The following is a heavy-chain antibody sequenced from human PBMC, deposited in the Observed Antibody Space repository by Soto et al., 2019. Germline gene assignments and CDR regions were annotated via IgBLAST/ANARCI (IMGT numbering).Heavy chain of an antibody. CDR1: GFTFSSYA. J-gene: IGHJ4*02. V-gene: IGHV3-23*01. CDR3: ARRGSGSYYDY. CDR2: ISGSGDST. Sequence: EVQLLESGGGLVQPGGSLRLSCAASGFTFSSYAMRWVRQAPVKGLEWVSAISGSGDSTYYADSVKGRFTISRDNSKNTLSLQMNSLRAEDTAVYYCARRGSGSYYDYWGQGTLVTVCS. D-gene: IGHD1-26*01.